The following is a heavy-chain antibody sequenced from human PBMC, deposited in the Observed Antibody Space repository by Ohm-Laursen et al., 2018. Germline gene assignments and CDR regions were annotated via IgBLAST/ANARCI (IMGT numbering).Heavy chain of an antibody. CDR3: ARSLGGAVADQGVWYFDL. CDR2: IYTSGST. Sequence: TLSLTCTVSGGSISSYNWSWIRQSAGKGLEWIGRIYTSGSTKYNPSFKSQFIMSVDTSKNQFSLKLSSVTAADTAIYYWARSLGGAVADQGVWYFDLWGRGTLVTVSS. CDR1: GGSISSYN. D-gene: IGHD6-19*01. V-gene: IGHV4-4*07. J-gene: IGHJ2*01.